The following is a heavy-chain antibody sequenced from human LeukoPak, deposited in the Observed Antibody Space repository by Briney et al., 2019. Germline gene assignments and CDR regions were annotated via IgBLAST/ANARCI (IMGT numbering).Heavy chain of an antibody. CDR2: INPNSGDT. J-gene: IGHJ4*02. Sequence: ASVKVSCKASGYTFTGYYMHWVRQAPGQGLEWMGWINPNSGDTNYAQKFQGRVTMTRDTSISTAYMELSRLRSDDTAVFYCARGDSSPYYYFDYWGREPWSPSPQ. CDR3: ARGDSSPYYYFDY. D-gene: IGHD3-22*01. V-gene: IGHV1-2*02. CDR1: GYTFTGYY.